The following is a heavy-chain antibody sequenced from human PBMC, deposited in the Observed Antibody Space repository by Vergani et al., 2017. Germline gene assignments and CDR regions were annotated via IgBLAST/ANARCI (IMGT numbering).Heavy chain of an antibody. Sequence: QVQLVESGGGVVQPGRSLRLSCAASGFTFSSYAMHWVRQAPGKGLEWVAVISYDGSNKYYADSVKGRFTISRDNSKNTLYLQMNSLRAEDTAVYYCARETIRGEAFDIWGQGTMVTVSS. V-gene: IGHV3-30*01. CDR1: GFTFSSYA. D-gene: IGHD1-14*01. CDR2: ISYDGSNK. CDR3: ARETIRGEAFDI. J-gene: IGHJ3*02.